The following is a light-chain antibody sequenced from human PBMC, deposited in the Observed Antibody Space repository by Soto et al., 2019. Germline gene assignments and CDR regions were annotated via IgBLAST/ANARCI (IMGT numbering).Light chain of an antibody. V-gene: IGKV3-20*01. J-gene: IGKJ4*01. Sequence: EIVLTQSPGTLSLSPGERATLSCRASQSVSSSYLAWYQQKPGQAPRLLIYGASSRATGIPDRFSGSGSGTEFTLTISRLEPEDFAVFYCQHYGSSLLTFGGGTKVEIK. CDR2: GAS. CDR3: QHYGSSLLT. CDR1: QSVSSSY.